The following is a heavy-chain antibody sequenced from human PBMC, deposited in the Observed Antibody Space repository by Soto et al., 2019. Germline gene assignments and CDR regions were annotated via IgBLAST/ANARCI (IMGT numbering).Heavy chain of an antibody. V-gene: IGHV4-34*01. D-gene: IGHD1-26*01. Sequence: PSETLSLTCAVYGGSFSGYYWSWIRQPPGKGLEWIGEINHSGSTNYNPSLKSRVTISVDTSKNQFSLKLSSVTAADTAVYYCASTSMWEKQHWGQGTLVTVSS. CDR1: GGSFSGYY. CDR2: INHSGST. CDR3: ASTSMWEKQH. J-gene: IGHJ1*01.